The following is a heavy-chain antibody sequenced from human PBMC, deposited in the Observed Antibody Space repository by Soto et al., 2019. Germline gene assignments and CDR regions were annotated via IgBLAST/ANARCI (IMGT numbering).Heavy chain of an antibody. CDR1: GGSISSYY. CDR2: IYYSGST. D-gene: IGHD5-12*01. J-gene: IGHJ4*02. Sequence: PSETLSLTCTVSGGSISSYYWSWIRQPPGKGLEWIGYIYYSGSTNYNPSLKSRVTISVDTSKNQFSLKLSSVTAADTAVYYCARRNSGYDLSFDYWGQGTLVTVSS. CDR3: ARRNSGYDLSFDY. V-gene: IGHV4-59*01.